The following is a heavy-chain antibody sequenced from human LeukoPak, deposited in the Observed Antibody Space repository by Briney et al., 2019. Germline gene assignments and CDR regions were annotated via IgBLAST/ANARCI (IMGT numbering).Heavy chain of an antibody. D-gene: IGHD1-26*01. Sequence: GGSLRLSCAASGFTFSRYDMPWVRQVTGKGLEWVSTIGTAGDPHYPDSVKGRFTISREHAENSLYLQKRSLRAGDTALYYCVRAPPGSRAFHYSYMDVWGKGTTVTISS. CDR2: IGTAGDP. CDR1: GFTFSRYD. J-gene: IGHJ6*03. CDR3: VRAPPGSRAFHYSYMDV. V-gene: IGHV3-13*05.